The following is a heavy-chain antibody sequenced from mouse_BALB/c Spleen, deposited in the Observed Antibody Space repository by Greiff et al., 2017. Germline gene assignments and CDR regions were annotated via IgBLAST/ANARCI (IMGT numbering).Heavy chain of an antibody. D-gene: IGHD1-1*01. J-gene: IGHJ2*01. Sequence: EVQLLESGPGLVKPSQSLSLTCSVTGFSITSGYYWYWIRQFPGNKLEWMGYISYDGSNNYNPSLKNRISITRDTSKNQFFLKLNSVTTEDTATYYCARDYYGSSFDYWGEGTTLTVSS. CDR1: GFSITSGYY. CDR2: ISYDGSN. CDR3: ARDYYGSSFDY. V-gene: IGHV3-6*02.